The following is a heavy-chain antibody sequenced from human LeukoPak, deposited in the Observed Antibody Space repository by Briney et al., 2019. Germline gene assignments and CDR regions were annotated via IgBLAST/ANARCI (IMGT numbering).Heavy chain of an antibody. V-gene: IGHV1-2*02. CDR1: GYTFTRYY. D-gene: IGHD3-16*01. CDR2: INPNSGAT. J-gene: IGHJ4*02. CDR3: AREGGEFGPHELAGFDY. Sequence: ASVKVSCKTSGYTFTRYYIHWVRQAPGQGLEWMGWINPNSGATNYVQEFQGRVTMTRDTSITTAYMELGGLRSDDTAVYYCAREGGEFGPHELAGFDYWGQGTLVTVSS.